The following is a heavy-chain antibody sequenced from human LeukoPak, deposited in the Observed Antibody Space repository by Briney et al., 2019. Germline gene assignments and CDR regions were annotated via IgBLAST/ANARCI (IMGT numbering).Heavy chain of an antibody. J-gene: IGHJ4*02. D-gene: IGHD6-19*01. Sequence: AETLSLTCTVSGGSISGHYWSWIRQPPKKGLEWIGFIYYNGSTNYNPSLKSRVTISVDTSKNQFSLKLNSVTAADTAVYYCARVSGWNPLEAAHLDYWGQGTLVTVSS. CDR1: GGSISGHY. CDR3: ARVSGWNPLEAAHLDY. CDR2: IYYNGST. V-gene: IGHV4-59*11.